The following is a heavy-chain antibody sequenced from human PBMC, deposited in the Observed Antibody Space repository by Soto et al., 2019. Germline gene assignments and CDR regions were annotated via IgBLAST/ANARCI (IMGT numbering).Heavy chain of an antibody. CDR2: ISYDGSNK. Sequence: QVQLVESGGGVVQPGRSLRLSCAASGFTFSSYAMHWVRQAPGKGLEWVAVISYDGSNKYYADSVKGRFTISRDNSKNTLYLQMNSLRAEDTAVYYCARGGGWEPLDYWGQGTLVTVSS. V-gene: IGHV3-30-3*01. D-gene: IGHD1-26*01. J-gene: IGHJ4*02. CDR1: GFTFSSYA. CDR3: ARGGGWEPLDY.